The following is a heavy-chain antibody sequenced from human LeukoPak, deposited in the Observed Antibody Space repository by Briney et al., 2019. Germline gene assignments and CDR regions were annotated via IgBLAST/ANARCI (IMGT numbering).Heavy chain of an antibody. V-gene: IGHV4-59*08. Sequence: SDTLSLTCTVSGGSIFRYHWSGIRQPPGRGLEWIGYVFSSGDTKYNPSLESRVALSVDASKNQFSLRLTSVTATDTAVYYCARGYSGYGIHFDYWGPGTLVAVSS. J-gene: IGHJ4*02. CDR1: GGSIFRYH. CDR3: ARGYSGYGIHFDY. CDR2: VFSSGDT. D-gene: IGHD5-12*01.